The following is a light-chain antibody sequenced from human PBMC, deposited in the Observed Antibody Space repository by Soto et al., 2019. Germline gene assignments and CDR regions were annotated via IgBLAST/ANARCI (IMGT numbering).Light chain of an antibody. V-gene: IGLV2-11*01. CDR2: DVS. CDR3: CSYAGSSYV. J-gene: IGLJ1*01. CDR1: SGDVGGYNY. Sequence: QSALTQPRSVTGSPGQSVTISCTGTSGDVGGYNYVSWYQQHPGKAPKLMIYDVSKRPSGVPDRFSSSKSGNTASLTISGLQAEDEADYYCCSYAGSSYVFGTGTKLTVL.